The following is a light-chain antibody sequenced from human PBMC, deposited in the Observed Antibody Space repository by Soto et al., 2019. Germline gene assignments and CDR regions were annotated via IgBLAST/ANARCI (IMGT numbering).Light chain of an antibody. J-gene: IGKJ5*01. CDR1: QSVSSK. CDR3: QQYNNWPPIT. V-gene: IGKV3-15*01. Sequence: EIVLTQSPGTLSLSPVERATLSCSSSQSVSSKLAWYQQKPGQAPRLLIYGASTRATGIPARFSGSGSGTEFTLTISSLQSEDFAIYYCQQYNNWPPITLGQGTRLEIK. CDR2: GAS.